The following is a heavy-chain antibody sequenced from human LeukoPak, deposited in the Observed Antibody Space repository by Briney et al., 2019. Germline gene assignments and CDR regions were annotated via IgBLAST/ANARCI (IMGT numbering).Heavy chain of an antibody. Sequence: GGSLRLSCAASGFTFSSYAMNWVRQAPGKGLEWVSSITSGGTYTYYADSVKGRFTTSRDNAKNSLSLQLSSLRAEDTAVYYCARGHYDILTASYKWTPDYWGQGILVTVSS. CDR2: ITSGGTYT. J-gene: IGHJ4*02. CDR1: GFTFSSYA. V-gene: IGHV3-21*06. D-gene: IGHD3-9*01. CDR3: ARGHYDILTASYKWTPDY.